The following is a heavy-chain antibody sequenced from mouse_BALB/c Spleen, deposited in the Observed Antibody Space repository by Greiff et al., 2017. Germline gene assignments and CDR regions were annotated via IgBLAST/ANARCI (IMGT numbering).Heavy chain of an antibody. CDR2: IDPENGNT. CDR1: GFNIKDYY. Sequence: EVKLVESGAELVRPGALVKLSCKASGFNIKDYYMHWVKQRPEQGLEWIGWIDPENGNTIYDPKFQGKASITADTSSNTAYLQLSSLTSEDTAVYYCARGSDGLYYFDYWGQGTTLTVSS. J-gene: IGHJ2*01. D-gene: IGHD2-3*01. V-gene: IGHV14-1*02. CDR3: ARGSDGLYYFDY.